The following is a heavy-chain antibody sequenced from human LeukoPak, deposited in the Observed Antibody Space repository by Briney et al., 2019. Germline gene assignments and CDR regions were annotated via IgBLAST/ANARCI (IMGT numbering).Heavy chain of an antibody. D-gene: IGHD3-22*01. CDR2: IYYSGRT. V-gene: IGHV4-59*01. Sequence: LETLSHSPTGSGGSISSYNGSCIRQPPGKGLEWIGYIYYSGRTNYNPSLKSRVTISVDTSKNQFSLKLSSVTAADTAVYYCARDLTYYYDSSGYYPSYYYFYGMDVWGRDNGVSVSS. CDR1: GGSISSYN. J-gene: IGHJ6*04. CDR3: ARDLTYYYDSSGYYPSYYYFYGMDV.